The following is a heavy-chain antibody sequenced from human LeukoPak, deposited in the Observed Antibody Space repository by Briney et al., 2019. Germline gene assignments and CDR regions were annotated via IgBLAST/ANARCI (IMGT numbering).Heavy chain of an antibody. Sequence: PSETLSLTCAVYGGSLSGYYWSWIRQPPGKGLEWIGEINHSGSTNYNPSLKSRVTISVDTSKNQFSLKLSSVTAADTAVYYCARGLLVDYDSSGYFDYWGQGTLVTVSS. CDR3: ARGLLVDYDSSGYFDY. J-gene: IGHJ4*02. CDR1: GGSLSGYY. CDR2: INHSGST. V-gene: IGHV4-34*01. D-gene: IGHD3-22*01.